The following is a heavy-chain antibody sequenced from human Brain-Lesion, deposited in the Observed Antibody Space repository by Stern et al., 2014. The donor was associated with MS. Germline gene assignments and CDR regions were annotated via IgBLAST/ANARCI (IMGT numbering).Heavy chain of an antibody. J-gene: IGHJ4*02. CDR1: GGSISSGDYS. CDR2: IVHSGST. V-gene: IGHV4-30-2*01. Sequence: QVQLQESGSGLVKPSQTLSLTCAVSGGSISSGDYSWSWIRQPPGKSLEWIGYIVHSGSTYYNPSLKSRVSISVDRSKNQFSLKLGSVTAADTAMYYCARIFGGNFDNWGQGTLVTVSS. D-gene: IGHD4-23*01. CDR3: ARIFGGNFDN.